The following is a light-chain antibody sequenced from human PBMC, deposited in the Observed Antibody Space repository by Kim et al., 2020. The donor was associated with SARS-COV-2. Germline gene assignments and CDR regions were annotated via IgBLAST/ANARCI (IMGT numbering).Light chain of an antibody. V-gene: IGKV3-11*01. J-gene: IGKJ5*01. CDR1: QSIINN. Sequence: EIVMTQSPATLSVSPGERATLSCRASQSIINNLAWYQQKPGQAPRLLIYESSHRATGIPARFSGSGSGTDFTLTISSLEPEDFALYYCQQRRDWPRITFVQGTRLEIK. CDR3: QQRRDWPRIT. CDR2: ESS.